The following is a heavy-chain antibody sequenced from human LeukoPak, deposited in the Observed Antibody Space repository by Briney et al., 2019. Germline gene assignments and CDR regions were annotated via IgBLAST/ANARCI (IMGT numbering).Heavy chain of an antibody. J-gene: IGHJ6*02. CDR1: GGSISSYY. CDR3: ASTAGGGNSVYYYGMDV. CDR2: IYYSGST. V-gene: IGHV4-59*08. Sequence: SETLSLTCTVSGGSISSYYWSWIRQPPGKGLEWIGYIYYSGSTNYNPSLKSRVTISVDTSKNQFSLKLSSVTAADTAVYYCASTAGGGNSVYYYGMDVWGQGTTVTVSS. D-gene: IGHD4-23*01.